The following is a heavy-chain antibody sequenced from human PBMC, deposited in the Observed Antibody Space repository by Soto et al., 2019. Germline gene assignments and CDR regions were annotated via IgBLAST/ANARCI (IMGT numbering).Heavy chain of an antibody. CDR2: IWDDGSNK. CDR3: ARDQGTLTTVCYYYAMDA. V-gene: IGHV3-33*01. D-gene: IGHD4-4*01. Sequence: QVQLVESGGGVVQPGRSLRLSCAASGFTFRTYGMHWVRQAPGTGLEWVAVIWDDGSNKYYADSGKGRFTISRDHSKNTLYLQMNSLRAEDTAAHYCARDQGTLTTVCYYYAMDAWGQGTTVTVSS. J-gene: IGHJ6*02. CDR1: GFTFRTYG.